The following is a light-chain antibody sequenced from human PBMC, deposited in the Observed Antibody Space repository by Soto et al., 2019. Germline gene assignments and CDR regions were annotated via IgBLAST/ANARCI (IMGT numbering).Light chain of an antibody. CDR2: GAS. Sequence: VLTLSPATLSLYPGERATLSCRASQSVSSNLAWYQQKPGQAPRLLIYGASTRATGIPARFSGSGSGTEFTLTISILQSEDFAVYYCQQYNNWPRTFGHGTRWIS. J-gene: IGKJ1*01. CDR3: QQYNNWPRT. V-gene: IGKV3-15*01. CDR1: QSVSSN.